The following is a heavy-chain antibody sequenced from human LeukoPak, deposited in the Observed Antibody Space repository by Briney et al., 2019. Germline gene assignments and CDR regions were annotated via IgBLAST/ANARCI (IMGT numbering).Heavy chain of an antibody. J-gene: IGHJ4*02. CDR2: IYHSGST. CDR3: ARVVAIFGVVRY. V-gene: IGHV4-39*07. D-gene: IGHD3-3*01. CDR1: GGSIRSSSYY. Sequence: SETLSLTCTVSGGSIRSSSYYWGWIRQPPGKGLEWIGSIYHSGSTYYNPSLKSRVTISVDTSENQFSLKLSSVTAADTAVYYCARVVAIFGVVRYWGQGTLVTVSS.